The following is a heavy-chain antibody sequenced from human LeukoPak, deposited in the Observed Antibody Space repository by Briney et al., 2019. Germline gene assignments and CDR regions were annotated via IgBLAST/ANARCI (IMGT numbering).Heavy chain of an antibody. CDR3: ARGGRWLQF. CDR1: GGSISSSSYY. J-gene: IGHJ4*02. V-gene: IGHV4-39*01. D-gene: IGHD5-24*01. CDR2: IYYSGST. Sequence: SETLSLTCTVSGGSISSSSYYWGWIRQPPGKGLEWIGSIYYSGSTYYNPSLKSRVTISVDTSKNQFSLKLSSVTAADTAVYYCARGGRWLQFWGQGTLVTVSS.